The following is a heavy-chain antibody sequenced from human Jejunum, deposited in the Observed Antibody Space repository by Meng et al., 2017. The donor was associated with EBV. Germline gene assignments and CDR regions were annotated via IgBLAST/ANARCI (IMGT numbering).Heavy chain of an antibody. Sequence: RSVPETWKPSQSLSSTCAISGDSLASNTATWDGTRQSPARGLGCLGRTYYSSKWYNLYAVSVKSLITVNPHTSKKQFSLQLNSVTPEDTAVYYCARGIQSEGFDWWGQGTLVTVSS. CDR1: GDSLASNTAT. CDR2: TYYSSKWYN. D-gene: IGHD5-18*01. J-gene: IGHJ4*02. V-gene: IGHV6-1*01. CDR3: ARGIQSEGFDW.